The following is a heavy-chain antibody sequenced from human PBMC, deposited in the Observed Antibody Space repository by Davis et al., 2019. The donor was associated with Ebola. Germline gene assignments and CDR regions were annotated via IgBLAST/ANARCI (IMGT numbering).Heavy chain of an antibody. CDR3: TTPGGQDSGYDVFDI. D-gene: IGHD5-12*01. V-gene: IGHV1-46*03. Sequence: AASVKVSCKASRYTFINYYMHWVRQAPGQGLEWMGMINPNDGRTIHAQKFQGRVTVTRDTSTTTVYMDLSSLRSEDTALYYCTTPGGQDSGYDVFDIWGQGTMVTVSS. CDR2: INPNDGRT. CDR1: RYTFINYY. J-gene: IGHJ3*02.